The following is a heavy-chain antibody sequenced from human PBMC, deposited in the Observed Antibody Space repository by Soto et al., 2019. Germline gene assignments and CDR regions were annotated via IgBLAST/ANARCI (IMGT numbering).Heavy chain of an antibody. J-gene: IGHJ5*02. CDR2: IKGDGSEM. V-gene: IGHV3-7*01. Sequence: EVQLVESGGGLVQPGGSLRLSCEASGFRFSSYWMSWVRQAPGKGLEWVACIKGDGSEMYHVDSVKGRFSISRDNAKNSLYLQMTSLIDEDRAVYYCAGLGTSMANWVDPWGQGTLGTVSS. CDR1: GFRFSSYW. D-gene: IGHD2-8*01. CDR3: AGLGTSMANWVDP.